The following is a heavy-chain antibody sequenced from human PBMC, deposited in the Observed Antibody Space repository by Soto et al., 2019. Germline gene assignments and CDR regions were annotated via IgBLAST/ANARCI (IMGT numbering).Heavy chain of an antibody. Sequence: SVKVSCKASGGTFSSFGISWVRQAPGQGLEWMGGIIPVFGRPNYAQRFRGRLTITADESTSTSYMELIDLGSEDTAVYYCAREGSGYNFWGQGTQVTVSS. D-gene: IGHD3-22*01. V-gene: IGHV1-69*13. J-gene: IGHJ1*01. CDR1: GGTFSSFG. CDR2: IIPVFGRP. CDR3: AREGSGYNF.